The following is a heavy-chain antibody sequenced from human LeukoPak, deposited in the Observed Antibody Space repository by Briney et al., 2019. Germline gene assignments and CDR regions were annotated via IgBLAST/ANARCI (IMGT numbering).Heavy chain of an antibody. CDR2: IYYSGST. CDR1: GYSISSGYY. J-gene: IGHJ4*02. V-gene: IGHV4-38-2*02. CDR3: ARNNYDFWSGYYIDY. Sequence: PSETLSLTCTVSGYSISSGYYWGWIRQPAGKGLEWIGSIYYSGSTYYNPSLKSRVTISVDTSKNQFSLKLRSVTAADTAVYYCARNNYDFWSGYYIDYWGQGTLVTVSS. D-gene: IGHD3-3*01.